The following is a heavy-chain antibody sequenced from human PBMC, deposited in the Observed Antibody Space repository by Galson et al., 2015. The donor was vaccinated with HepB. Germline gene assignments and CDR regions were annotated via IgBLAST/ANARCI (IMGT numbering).Heavy chain of an antibody. CDR1: GFTFSSYG. CDR3: ASGHTFGGVIDFDY. J-gene: IGHJ4*02. V-gene: IGHV3-33*01. Sequence: SLRLSCAASGFTFSSYGMHWVRQAPGKGLEWVAVIWYDGSNKYYADSVKGRFTISRDNSKNTLYLQMNSLRAEDTAVYYCASGHTFGGVIDFDYWGQGTLVTVSS. CDR2: IWYDGSNK. D-gene: IGHD3-16*01.